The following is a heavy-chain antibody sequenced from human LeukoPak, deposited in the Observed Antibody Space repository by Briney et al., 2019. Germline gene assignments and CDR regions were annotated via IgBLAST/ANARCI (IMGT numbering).Heavy chain of an antibody. CDR3: AREIKYCSSTSCYSAFDI. V-gene: IGHV3-21*01. CDR2: ISSSSSYI. CDR1: GFTFSSYS. D-gene: IGHD2-2*02. J-gene: IGHJ3*02. Sequence: PGGSLRLSCAASGFTFSSYSMNWVRQAPGKGLEWVSSISSSSSYIYYADSVKGRFTISRDNAKNSLYLQMNSLRAEDTAVYYCAREIKYCSSTSCYSAFDIWGQGTMVTVSS.